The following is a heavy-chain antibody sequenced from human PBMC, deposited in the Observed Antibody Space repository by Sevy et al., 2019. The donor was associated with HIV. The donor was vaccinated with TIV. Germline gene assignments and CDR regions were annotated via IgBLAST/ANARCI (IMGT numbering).Heavy chain of an antibody. CDR1: GSTFSSYG. CDR3: ARDLEFYDYGAYGPSFMPDY. V-gene: IGHV3-33*01. J-gene: IGHJ4*02. CDR2: IWFDGSNT. D-gene: IGHD3-16*01. Sequence: GGSLRLSCAASGSTFSSYGMHWVRQAPGKGLEWVAVIWFDGSNTYYADSVKGRFTISRDIAENTLHLQMNSLRAEDTAVYYCARDLEFYDYGAYGPSFMPDYWGQGTLVTVSS.